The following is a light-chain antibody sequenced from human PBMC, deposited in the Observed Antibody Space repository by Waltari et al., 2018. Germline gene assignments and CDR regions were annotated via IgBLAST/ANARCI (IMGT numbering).Light chain of an antibody. CDR1: QSVSSSY. Sequence: EIVFTQSPGTLSLSPGERATLSCRASQSVSSSYLAWYQQKPGQAPRLLIYGASSRATGIPDRFSGSGSGTDFTLTISRLEPEDFAVNYCQQYGSSPQGTFGQGTKVEIK. CDR2: GAS. V-gene: IGKV3-20*01. CDR3: QQYGSSPQGT. J-gene: IGKJ1*01.